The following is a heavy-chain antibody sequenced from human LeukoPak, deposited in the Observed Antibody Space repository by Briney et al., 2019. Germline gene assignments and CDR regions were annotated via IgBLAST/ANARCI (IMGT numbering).Heavy chain of an antibody. CDR2: IKSKTDGGTT. CDR3: TTDPGAEWEPQYAFDI. CDR1: GFTFSNAW. Sequence: GGSLRLSCAASGFTFSNAWMSWVRQAPAKGLECVGRIKSKTDGGTTDYAAPVKGRFTISRDDSKNTLYLQMNSLKTEDTAVYYCTTDPGAEWEPQYAFDIWGQGTMVTVSS. V-gene: IGHV3-15*01. J-gene: IGHJ3*02. D-gene: IGHD1-26*01.